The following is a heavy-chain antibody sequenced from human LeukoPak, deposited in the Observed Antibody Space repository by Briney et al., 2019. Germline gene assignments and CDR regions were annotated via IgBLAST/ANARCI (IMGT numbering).Heavy chain of an antibody. CDR1: GFTFSSYE. D-gene: IGHD6-6*01. CDR3: ARDSLLARHAPTSFDY. CDR2: ISGSGSTI. J-gene: IGHJ4*02. V-gene: IGHV3-48*03. Sequence: GSLRLSCAASGFTFSSYEMNWVRQAPGKGLEWVSYISGSGSTIYYADSVKGRFTISRDNAKNSLYLQMNSLRAEDTAVYYCARDSLLARHAPTSFDYWGQGTLVTVSS.